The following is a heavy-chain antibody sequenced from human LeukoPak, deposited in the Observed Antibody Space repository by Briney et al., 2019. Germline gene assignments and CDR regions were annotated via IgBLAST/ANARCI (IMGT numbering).Heavy chain of an antibody. D-gene: IGHD6-19*01. CDR3: ARALSSGWRRYYFDY. J-gene: IGHJ4*02. CDR2: IYYSGST. CDR1: GGSISSYY. V-gene: IGHV4-59*01. Sequence: SETLSLTCTVSGGSISSYYWSWIRQPPGKGLEWIGYIYYSGSTNYNPSLKSRVTISVDTSKNQFSLKLSSVTAADTAVYYCARALSSGWRRYYFDYWGQGTLVTVSS.